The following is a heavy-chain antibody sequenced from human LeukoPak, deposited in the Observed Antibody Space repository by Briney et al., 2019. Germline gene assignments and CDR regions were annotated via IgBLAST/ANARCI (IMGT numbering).Heavy chain of an antibody. J-gene: IGHJ5*02. V-gene: IGHV3-30*03. Sequence: PGGSLRLSCAASGFTFSRYGMHWVRQAPGKGLEWVADISYDGTTTYYADSVKGRFTISRDNSKNTLYLQMNSLRAEDTAVYYCARDPFGRRGWFDPWGQGTLVTVSS. CDR1: GFTFSRYG. D-gene: IGHD3-10*01. CDR2: ISYDGTTT. CDR3: ARDPFGRRGWFDP.